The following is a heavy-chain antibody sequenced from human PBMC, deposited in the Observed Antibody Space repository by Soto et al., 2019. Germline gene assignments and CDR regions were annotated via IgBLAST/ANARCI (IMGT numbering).Heavy chain of an antibody. CDR3: ARDSSTTGYYGLDV. J-gene: IGHJ6*02. CDR1: GFTVKNYQ. Sequence: GGSLRLSCAASGFTVKNYQMNWVRQAPGKGLEWVSVIYSGGVTYYPDSVKGRFTIIRDTSRNSVYLQMNSLRADDTAIYYCARDSSTTGYYGLDVWGQGTTVTVSS. CDR2: IYSGGVT. V-gene: IGHV3-53*01.